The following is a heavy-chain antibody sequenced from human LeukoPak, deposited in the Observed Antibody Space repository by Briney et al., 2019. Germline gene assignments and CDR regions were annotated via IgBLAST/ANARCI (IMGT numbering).Heavy chain of an antibody. Sequence: SVKVSCKASGGTFSSYAISWVRQAPGQGLEWMGRIIPILGIANYAQKFQGRVTITADKPTSTAYMELSSLRSEDTAVYYCARGSYYYDSSGKGHYWGQGTLVTVSS. J-gene: IGHJ4*02. CDR1: GGTFSSYA. CDR2: IIPILGIA. V-gene: IGHV1-69*04. D-gene: IGHD3-22*01. CDR3: ARGSYYYDSSGKGHY.